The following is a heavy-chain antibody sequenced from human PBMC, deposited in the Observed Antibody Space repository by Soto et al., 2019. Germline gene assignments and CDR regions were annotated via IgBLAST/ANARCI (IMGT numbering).Heavy chain of an antibody. CDR1: DGSISSYY. J-gene: IGHJ2*01. CDR2: VYSNGDT. Sequence: QLQLQESGPGLVKPSETLSLTCTVSDGSISSYYWSWIRQPPGKGLEWIGYVYSNGDTSFNPSLKRRVTISVDTSRNRFSLRLNSVTAADTAVYYCARRITGDPHFDLWCRGTLVTVSS. CDR3: ARRITGDPHFDL. D-gene: IGHD1-20*01. V-gene: IGHV4-59*12.